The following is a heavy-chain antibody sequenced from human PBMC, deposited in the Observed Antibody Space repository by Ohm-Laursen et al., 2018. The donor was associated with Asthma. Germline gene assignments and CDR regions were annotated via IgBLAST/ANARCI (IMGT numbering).Heavy chain of an antibody. V-gene: IGHV3-48*01. Sequence: GSLRLSCAASGFTFSSYSMNWVRQAPGKGLEWVSYITSYSSTTYYADSVKGRFTISGDNAKNSLYLQMNSLRAQDTAVYYCAVRTTSAGFDVWGQGTTVTVSS. J-gene: IGHJ6*02. CDR1: GFTFSSYS. D-gene: IGHD1-1*01. CDR3: AVRTTSAGFDV. CDR2: ITSYSSTT.